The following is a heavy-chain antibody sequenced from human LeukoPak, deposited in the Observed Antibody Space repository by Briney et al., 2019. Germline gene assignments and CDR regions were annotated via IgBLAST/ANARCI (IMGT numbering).Heavy chain of an antibody. V-gene: IGHV3-23*01. J-gene: IGHJ4*02. CDR2: ISGSGGST. CDR3: AKGWGVDSGPRY. CDR1: RFTVSSNY. D-gene: IGHD4-17*01. Sequence: GGSLRLSCAASRFTVSSNYMSWVRQAPGKGLEWVSAISGSGGSTYYADSVKGRFTISRENSKNTLDLQMNSLRAEDTAGCYCAKGWGVDSGPRYWGQGTLVTVSS.